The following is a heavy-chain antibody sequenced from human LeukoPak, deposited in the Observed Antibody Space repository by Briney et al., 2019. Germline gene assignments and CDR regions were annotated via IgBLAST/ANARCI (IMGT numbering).Heavy chain of an antibody. Sequence: SGTLSLTCAVSGGSIRSSNWWSWVRQPPGKGLEWIGEIYHSGSTNYNPSLKSRVTISLDTSRNQFSLKLNSVTAADTAVYYCAKSNGYGLIDIWGQGTMVTVSS. V-gene: IGHV4-4*02. J-gene: IGHJ3*02. CDR3: AKSNGYGLIDI. D-gene: IGHD3-22*01. CDR1: GGSIRSSNW. CDR2: IYHSGST.